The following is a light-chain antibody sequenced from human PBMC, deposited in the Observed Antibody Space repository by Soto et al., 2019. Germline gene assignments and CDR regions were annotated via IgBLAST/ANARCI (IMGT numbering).Light chain of an antibody. J-gene: IGKJ5*01. V-gene: IGKV3-15*01. Sequence: EIVLTQSPATLSVSPGERATLSCRASQSVSSNLAWYQQKPGQAPRLLIYGASTRATGIAARFSGSGSGTEFTLTIRSLQSEDFAVYYCQQYNNWPPITFGQGTRLEIK. CDR1: QSVSSN. CDR3: QQYNNWPPIT. CDR2: GAS.